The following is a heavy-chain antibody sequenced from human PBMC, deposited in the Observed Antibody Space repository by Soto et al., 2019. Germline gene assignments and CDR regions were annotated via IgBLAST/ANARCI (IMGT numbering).Heavy chain of an antibody. CDR2: IWYDGSEK. CDR3: ARWSDMKVVDP. Sequence: HVQLVESGGGVVQPGRSLRLSCEGSGFTFRNHGMHWVRQAPGKGLEWLAVIWYDGSEKYDADSVRGRFFVSRDNAKNTLYLQMNSLTVEDTALYYCARWSDMKVVDPWGQGTAVTVSS. CDR1: GFTFRNHG. J-gene: IGHJ5*02. D-gene: IGHD1-26*01. V-gene: IGHV3-33*01.